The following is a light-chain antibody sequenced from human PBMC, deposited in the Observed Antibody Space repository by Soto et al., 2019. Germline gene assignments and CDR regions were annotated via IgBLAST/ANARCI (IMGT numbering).Light chain of an antibody. J-gene: IGKJ2*01. V-gene: IGKV3-15*01. CDR1: QSVSSN. Sequence: EIVMTQSPATLSVSPGERATLSCRASQSVSSNLAWFQQKPGQAPGLLIYGASTRATGIPARITGSGSGTEFTLTISSLQSEDFAVYYCQQYDEWPPSYTFGQGTKVDIK. CDR2: GAS. CDR3: QQYDEWPPSYT.